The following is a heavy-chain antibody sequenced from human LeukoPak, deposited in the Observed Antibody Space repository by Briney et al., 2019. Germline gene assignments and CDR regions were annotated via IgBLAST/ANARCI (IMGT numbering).Heavy chain of an antibody. J-gene: IGHJ4*02. D-gene: IGHD2-21*02. Sequence: SETLSLTCAVYGGSFSGYYWSWIRQPPGKGLEWIGEINHSGSTNYNPSLKSRVTISVDTSKNRFSLKLSSVTAADTAVYYCARKTCGVDCYSFDYWGQGTLVTVSS. V-gene: IGHV4-34*01. CDR1: GGSFSGYY. CDR2: INHSGST. CDR3: ARKTCGVDCYSFDY.